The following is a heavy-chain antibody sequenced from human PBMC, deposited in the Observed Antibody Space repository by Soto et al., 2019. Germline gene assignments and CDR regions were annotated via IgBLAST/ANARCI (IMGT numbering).Heavy chain of an antibody. CDR1: LSRNSRSA. D-gene: IGHD2-2*01. Sequence: AVKPSSKARLSRNSRSALRCVRQAPGQELEWMGGIIPIFGTANYAQKFQGRVTITADESTSTAYMELSSLRSEDTAVYYCARDCSIICCFGQSHKYYVMHVSS. CDR2: IIPIFGTA. J-gene: IGHJ6*02. V-gene: IGHV1-69*13. CDR3: ARDCSIICCFGQSHKYYVMHV.